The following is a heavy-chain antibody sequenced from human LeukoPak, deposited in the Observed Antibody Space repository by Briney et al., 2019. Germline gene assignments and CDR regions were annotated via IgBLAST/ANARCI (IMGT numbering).Heavy chain of an antibody. CDR1: GDSISSSSYY. CDR2: IYYSGST. J-gene: IGHJ4*02. D-gene: IGHD1-26*01. CDR3: ARLGGGGIGNFDY. V-gene: IGHV4-39*01. Sequence: SETLSLTCTVSGDSISSSSYYWGWIRQPPGKGLEWIGSIYYSGSTYYNPSLKSRVTISVDTSKDQFSLKLSSVTAADTAVYYCARLGGGGIGNFDYWGQGTLVTVSS.